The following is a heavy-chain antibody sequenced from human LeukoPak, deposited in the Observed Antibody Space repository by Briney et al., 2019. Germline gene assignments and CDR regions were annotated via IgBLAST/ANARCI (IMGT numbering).Heavy chain of an antibody. CDR2: IYSGGST. CDR3: AREIIGGASFLDY. D-gene: IGHD1-26*01. CDR1: GFTVSSNY. Sequence: LPGGSLRLSCAASGFTVSSNYMSWVRQAPGKGLEWVSVIYSGGSTYYADSVKGRFTISRDNARSSLYLQMDSLRAEDTAVYFCAREIIGGASFLDYWGQGTLVTVSS. J-gene: IGHJ4*02. V-gene: IGHV3-53*01.